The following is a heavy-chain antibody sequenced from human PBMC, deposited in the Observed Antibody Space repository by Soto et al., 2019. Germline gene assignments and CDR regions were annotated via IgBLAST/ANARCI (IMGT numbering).Heavy chain of an antibody. V-gene: IGHV4-31*03. Sequence: SETLSLTCTVSGGSISSGGYYWSWIRQHPGKGLEWIGYIYYSGSTYYNPSLKSRVTISVDTSKNQFSLKLSSVTAADTAVYYCARARYYYDSSGYSTPWAFDIWGQGTMVTVSS. CDR2: IYYSGST. CDR3: ARARYYYDSSGYSTPWAFDI. CDR1: GGSISSGGYY. J-gene: IGHJ3*02. D-gene: IGHD3-22*01.